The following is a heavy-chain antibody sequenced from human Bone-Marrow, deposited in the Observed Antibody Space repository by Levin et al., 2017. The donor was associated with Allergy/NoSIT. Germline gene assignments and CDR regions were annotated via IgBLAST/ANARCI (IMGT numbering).Heavy chain of an antibody. CDR3: ARLPTVISNFDY. J-gene: IGHJ4*02. Sequence: GESLKISCKASGYTFTGYYMHWVRQAPGQGLEWMGWINPDSGGTNYAQKFQGRVTMTRDTSISTAYMELTRLRSDDTAVFYCARLPTVISNFDYWGQGTLVTVSS. CDR1: GYTFTGYY. CDR2: INPDSGGT. V-gene: IGHV1-2*02. D-gene: IGHD2/OR15-2a*01.